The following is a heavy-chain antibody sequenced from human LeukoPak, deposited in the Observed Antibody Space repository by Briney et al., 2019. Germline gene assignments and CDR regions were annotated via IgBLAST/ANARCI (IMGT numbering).Heavy chain of an antibody. CDR1: GFTFSGDG. CDR2: ISYDGVNK. J-gene: IGHJ4*02. D-gene: IGHD1-1*01. CDR3: AKDRSQKYTFDY. V-gene: IGHV3-30*18. Sequence: GGSLRLSCAASGFTFSGDGMHWVRQAPGKGLEWVAGISYDGVNKWYADSVKGRFTVSRDNSKNTLYLQMNSRRPEDTDRYYCAKDRSQKYTFDYWGQGTLVTVSS.